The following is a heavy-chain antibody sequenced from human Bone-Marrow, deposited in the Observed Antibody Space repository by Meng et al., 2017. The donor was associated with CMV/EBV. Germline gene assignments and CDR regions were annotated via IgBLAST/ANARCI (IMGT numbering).Heavy chain of an antibody. CDR1: GFTFSSYA. Sequence: GESLKISCEASGFTFSSYAMHRVRQAPGKGLEWVAVISYDGSNKYYADSVKGRFTISRDNSKNTLYLQMNSLRAEDTAVYYCARDPRVAAAGVSTGVSNYFDCWGQGTLVTVSS. J-gene: IGHJ4*02. V-gene: IGHV3-30*04. CDR2: ISYDGSNK. D-gene: IGHD6-13*01. CDR3: ARDPRVAAAGVSTGVSNYFDC.